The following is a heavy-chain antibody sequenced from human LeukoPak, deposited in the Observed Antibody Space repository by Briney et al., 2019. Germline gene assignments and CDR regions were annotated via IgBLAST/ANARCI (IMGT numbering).Heavy chain of an antibody. CDR1: GFTFSSYA. D-gene: IGHD3-10*01. J-gene: IGHJ3*02. V-gene: IGHV3-9*01. Sequence: QAGGSLRLSCAASGFTFSSYAMSWVRQAPGKGLEWVSGISWNSGSIGYADSVKGRFTISRDNAKNSLYLQMNSLRAEDTAVYYCAYWFGEFVIWGQGTMVTVSS. CDR3: AYWFGEFVI. CDR2: ISWNSGSI.